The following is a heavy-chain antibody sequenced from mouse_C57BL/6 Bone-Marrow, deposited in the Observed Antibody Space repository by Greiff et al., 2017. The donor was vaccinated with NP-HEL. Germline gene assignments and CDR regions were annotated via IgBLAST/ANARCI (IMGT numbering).Heavy chain of an antibody. V-gene: IGHV1-15*01. CDR2: IDPETGGT. CDR1: GYTFTDYE. D-gene: IGHD1-1*01. J-gene: IGHJ4*01. CDR3: TRSPYYYGSSRYYYAMDY. Sequence: VQLQQSGAELVRPGASVTLSCKASGYTFTDYEMHWVKQTPVHGLEWIGAIDPETGGTAYNQKFKGKAILTADKSSSTAYMELRSLTSEDSAVYYCTRSPYYYGSSRYYYAMDYWGQGTSVTVSS.